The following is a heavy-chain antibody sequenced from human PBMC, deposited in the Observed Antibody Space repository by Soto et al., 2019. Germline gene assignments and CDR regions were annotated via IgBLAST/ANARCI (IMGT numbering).Heavy chain of an antibody. J-gene: IGHJ3*01. Sequence: EMQLMESGGGLVQPGGSLRLSCSASGFSISDYWMYWVRQAPGKGLVWVSRLKSDGSRAGYADSVKGRFTISRDNAKNTVYLQMNSLRDEDTAVYYCARESTTTSRGWYDACDLWGQGTMVSVSS. CDR1: GFSISDYW. CDR3: ARESTTTSRGWYDACDL. CDR2: LKSDGSRA. D-gene: IGHD6-19*01. V-gene: IGHV3-74*01.